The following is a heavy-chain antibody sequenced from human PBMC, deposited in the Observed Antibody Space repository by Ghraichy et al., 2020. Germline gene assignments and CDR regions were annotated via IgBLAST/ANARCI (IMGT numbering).Heavy chain of an antibody. J-gene: IGHJ4*02. CDR2: IWYDGSNK. CDR3: ARDAPAIVVVPAAYLFDY. CDR1: GFTFSSYG. D-gene: IGHD2-2*01. V-gene: IGHV3-33*01. Sequence: GESLNISCAASGFTFSSYGMHWVRQAPGKGLEWVAVIWYDGSNKYYADSVEGRFTISRDNSKNTLYLQMNSLRAEDTAVYYCARDAPAIVVVPAAYLFDYWGKRSLVCVSS.